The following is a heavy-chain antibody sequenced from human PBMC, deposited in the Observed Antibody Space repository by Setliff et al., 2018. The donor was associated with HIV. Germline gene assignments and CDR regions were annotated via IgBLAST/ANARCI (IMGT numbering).Heavy chain of an antibody. J-gene: IGHJ6*03. CDR3: ARDPYIVVVPAASRAYYYYMDV. D-gene: IGHD2-2*01. Sequence: GASVKVSCKASGYTFTTYYVHWVRQAPGQGLEWMGILNPSGDSTAYAQQFQGRVTMTRDTSTSTVYMELRSLRSDDTAVYYCARDPYIVVVPAASRAYYYYMDVWGKGTTVTVSS. V-gene: IGHV1-46*01. CDR2: LNPSGDST. CDR1: GYTFTTYY.